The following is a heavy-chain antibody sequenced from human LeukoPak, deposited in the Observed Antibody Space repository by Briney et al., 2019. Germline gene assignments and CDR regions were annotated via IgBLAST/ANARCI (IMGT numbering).Heavy chain of an antibody. CDR2: IYWNDDK. V-gene: IGHV2-5*01. CDR1: GFSLSTSGVG. CDR3: AHRGIPIYAFDI. J-gene: IGHJ3*02. D-gene: IGHD1-14*01. Sequence: SGPTLVKPTQTLTLTCTFSGFSLSTSGVGVGWIRQPPGKALEWLALIYWNDDKRYSPSLKSRLTITKDTSKNQVVLTMTNMDPVDTATYYCAHRGIPIYAFDIWGQGTMVTVSS.